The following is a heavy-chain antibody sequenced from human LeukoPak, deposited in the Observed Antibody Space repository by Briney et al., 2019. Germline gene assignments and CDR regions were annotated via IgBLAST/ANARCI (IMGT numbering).Heavy chain of an antibody. CDR1: GITFSNYA. Sequence: GGSLRLSCAASGITFSNYAMSWVRQAPGKGLEWASGISASGLSQYYADSVKGRFTISRDNSQNTLFLQMDSLGAEDTAVYYCATRRPSVFAYWGQGTLVTVSS. J-gene: IGHJ4*02. CDR2: ISASGLSQ. V-gene: IGHV3-23*01. CDR3: ATRRPSVFAY.